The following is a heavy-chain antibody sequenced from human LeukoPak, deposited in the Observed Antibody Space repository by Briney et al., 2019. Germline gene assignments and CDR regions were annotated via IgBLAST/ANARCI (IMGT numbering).Heavy chain of an antibody. Sequence: PSETLSLTCTVSGGSVSSGSYYWSWIRQPPGKGLEWIGYIYYSGSTNYNPSLKSRVTISVDTSKNQFSLKLSSVTAADTAVYYRARGSPVYYYDSSGLGLWGQGTLVTVSS. CDR2: IYYSGST. CDR3: ARGSPVYYYDSSGLGL. D-gene: IGHD3-22*01. CDR1: GGSVSSGSYY. J-gene: IGHJ4*02. V-gene: IGHV4-61*01.